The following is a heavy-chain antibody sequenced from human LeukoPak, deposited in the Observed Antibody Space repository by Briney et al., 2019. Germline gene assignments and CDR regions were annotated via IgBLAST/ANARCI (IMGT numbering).Heavy chain of an antibody. D-gene: IGHD5-24*01. Sequence: GESLQISCQGSGYSFTSYWIGWVRQMPGKGLEWMGVIYPGDSDTRYSPSFQGQVTISADKSISTAYLQWSSLKASDAAMYYCARRAGDDGFDYWGQGTLVTVSS. CDR1: GYSFTSYW. V-gene: IGHV5-51*01. CDR2: IYPGDSDT. CDR3: ARRAGDDGFDY. J-gene: IGHJ4*02.